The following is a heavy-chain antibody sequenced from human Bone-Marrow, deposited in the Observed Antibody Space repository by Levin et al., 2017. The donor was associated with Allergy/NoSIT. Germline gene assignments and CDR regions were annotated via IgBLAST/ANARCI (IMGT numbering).Heavy chain of an antibody. D-gene: IGHD2-2*01. CDR1: GFTFSDYY. V-gene: IGHV3-11*01. CDR3: ARDLGGDIVVVPGGY. CDR2: ISSSGSTI. J-gene: IGHJ4*02. Sequence: GESLKISCAASGFTFSDYYMSWIRQAPGKGLEWVSYISSSGSTIYYADSVKGRFTISRDNAKNSLYLQMNSLRAEDTAVYYCARDLGGDIVVVPGGYWGQGTLVTVSS.